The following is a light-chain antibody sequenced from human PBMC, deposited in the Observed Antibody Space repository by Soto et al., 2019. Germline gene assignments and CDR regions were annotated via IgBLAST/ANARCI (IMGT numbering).Light chain of an antibody. J-gene: IGLJ1*01. V-gene: IGLV2-14*01. CDR2: DVS. CDR1: SSDGGGYNY. Sequence: LTLPSSVCGLPGPSASISCNGTSSDGGGYNYVSWYQQHPGKAPKFMIYDVSNRPSGVSNRFSGSKSGNTASLTISGLQAEDEADYYCCSYTTSNTRQIVFGTGTKVTVL. CDR3: CSYTTSNTRQIV.